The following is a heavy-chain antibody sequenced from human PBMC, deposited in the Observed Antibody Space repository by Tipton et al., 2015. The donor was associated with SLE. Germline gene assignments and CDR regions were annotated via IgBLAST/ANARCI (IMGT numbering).Heavy chain of an antibody. CDR1: GRSTSSGSYY. J-gene: IGHJ4*02. Sequence: TLSLTCTVSGRSTSSGSYYWSWIRQPAGKGMEWIGHIYTSGSTNYNPSLKSRVTISLDTSKNQFSLKLGSVTAADTAVYYCVVCSPSSCSYFDYWGQGRLVTVSS. CDR3: VVCSPSSCSYFDY. CDR2: IYTSGST. D-gene: IGHD2-2*01. V-gene: IGHV4-61*09.